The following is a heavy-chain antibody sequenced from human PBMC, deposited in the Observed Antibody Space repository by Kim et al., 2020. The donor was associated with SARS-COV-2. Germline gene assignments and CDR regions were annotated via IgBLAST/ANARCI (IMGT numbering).Heavy chain of an antibody. J-gene: IGHJ6*02. Sequence: GGSLRLSCAASGFTFDDYAMHWVRQAPGKGLEWVSGISWNSGSIGYADSVKGRFTISRDNAKNSLYLQMNSLRAEDTALYYCAKDVIAAAGPLGYGMDVWGQGTTVTVSS. CDR3: AKDVIAAAGPLGYGMDV. CDR1: GFTFDDYA. V-gene: IGHV3-9*01. D-gene: IGHD6-13*01. CDR2: ISWNSGSI.